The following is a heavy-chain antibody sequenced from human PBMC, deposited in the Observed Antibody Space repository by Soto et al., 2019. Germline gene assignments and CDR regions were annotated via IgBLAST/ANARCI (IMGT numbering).Heavy chain of an antibody. J-gene: IGHJ4*02. CDR3: ARGRYYGSGSYLLFDY. V-gene: IGHV1-69*02. CDR1: GGTFSSYT. D-gene: IGHD3-10*01. CDR2: IIPILGIA. Sequence: QVQLVQSGAEVKKPGSSVKVSCKASGGTFSSYTISWVRQAHGQGLEWMGRIIPILGIANYAQKFQGRVTITADKSTSTAYMELSSLRSEDTAVYYCARGRYYGSGSYLLFDYWGQGTLVTVSS.